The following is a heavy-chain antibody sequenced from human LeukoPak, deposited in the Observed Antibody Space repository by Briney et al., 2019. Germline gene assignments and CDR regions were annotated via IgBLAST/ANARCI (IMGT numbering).Heavy chain of an antibody. V-gene: IGHV4-34*01. D-gene: IGHD6-13*01. Sequence: SETLSLTCAVYGGSFSGYYWSWIRQPPGKGLEWIGEINRSGSTNYNPSLKSRVTISVDRSKNQFSLKLSSVTAADTAVYYCARGKQPTRNWFDPWGQGTLVTVSS. J-gene: IGHJ5*02. CDR2: INRSGST. CDR1: GGSFSGYY. CDR3: ARGKQPTRNWFDP.